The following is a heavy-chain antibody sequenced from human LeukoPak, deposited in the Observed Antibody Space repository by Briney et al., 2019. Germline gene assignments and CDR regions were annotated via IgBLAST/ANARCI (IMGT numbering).Heavy chain of an antibody. CDR3: ASTRDYGDYTPYFQH. J-gene: IGHJ1*01. D-gene: IGHD4-17*01. CDR2: IYHSGST. CDR1: GYSISSGGYY. V-gene: IGHV4-30-2*01. Sequence: SETLSLTCTVSGYSISSGGYYWSWIRQPPGKGLEWIGYIYHSGSTYYNPSLKSRVTISVDRSKNQFSLKLSSVTAADTAVYYCASTRDYGDYTPYFQHWGQGTLVTVSS.